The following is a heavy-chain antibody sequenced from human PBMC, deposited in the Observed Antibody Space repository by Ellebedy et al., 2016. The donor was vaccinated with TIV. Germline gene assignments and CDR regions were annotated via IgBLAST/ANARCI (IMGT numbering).Heavy chain of an antibody. CDR2: ISPSSDAI. V-gene: IGHV3-11*01. D-gene: IGHD6-25*01. Sequence: PGGSLRLSCVVSGVIFSGSYMSWIRQAPGKGLERISYISPSSDAIYYADSVKGRFTISRDNARNSLSLQMSSLRAEDTAIYYCTRDYERLHVDYWGQGTVVTVSS. J-gene: IGHJ4*02. CDR1: GVIFSGSY. CDR3: TRDYERLHVDY.